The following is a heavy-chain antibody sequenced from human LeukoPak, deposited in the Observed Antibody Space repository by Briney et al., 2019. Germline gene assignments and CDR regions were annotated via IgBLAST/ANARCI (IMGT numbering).Heavy chain of an antibody. Sequence: SGGSLRLSCAACGFTFDDYAMHWVRQAPGKGLEWVSGISWNSGSIGYADSVKGRFTISRDNAKNSLYLQMNSLRAEDTALYYCAKASYYYDSSGSDYWGQGTLVTVSS. CDR3: AKASYYYDSSGSDY. J-gene: IGHJ4*02. V-gene: IGHV3-9*01. CDR1: GFTFDDYA. CDR2: ISWNSGSI. D-gene: IGHD3-22*01.